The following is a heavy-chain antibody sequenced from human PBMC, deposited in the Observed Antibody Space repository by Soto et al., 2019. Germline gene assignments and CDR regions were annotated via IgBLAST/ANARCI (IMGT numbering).Heavy chain of an antibody. J-gene: IGHJ4*02. CDR3: ARRFVYGSGRSSIDF. D-gene: IGHD6-19*01. CDR2: INPSGGDT. Sequence: QVQLVQSGAEGKKPGASVKVSCKASGYTFTSLYIHWVRQAPGQGLEWMGIINPSGGDTSYAQKFQGRLTMTRDTSTSTVYMELSSLRDEDTAVYYCARRFVYGSGRSSIDFWGQGTLVTVSS. CDR1: GYTFTSLY. V-gene: IGHV1-46*01.